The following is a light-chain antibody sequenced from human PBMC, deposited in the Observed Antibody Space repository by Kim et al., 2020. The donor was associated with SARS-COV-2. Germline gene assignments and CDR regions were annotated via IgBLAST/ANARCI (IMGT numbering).Light chain of an antibody. CDR1: QSVSSY. J-gene: IGKJ3*01. V-gene: IGKV3-11*01. Sequence: LSPRERATHAGRASQSVSSYLAWYQQKPGQAPRLLIYDASNRATGIPARFSGSGSGTDFTLTISSLEPEDFAVYYCQQRSNWLFTFGPGTKVDIK. CDR3: QQRSNWLFT. CDR2: DAS.